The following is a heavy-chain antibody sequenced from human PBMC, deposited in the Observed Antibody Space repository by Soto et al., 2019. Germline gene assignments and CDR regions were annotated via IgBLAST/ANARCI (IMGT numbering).Heavy chain of an antibody. CDR3: AHKVRAIGWEPLRFDY. J-gene: IGHJ4*02. V-gene: IGHV2-5*02. CDR1: GFSLSTSGVG. Sequence: SGPTLVNPTQTLTLTCSFSGFSLSTSGVGVGWIRQPPGKALEWLALIFWDDDNRYSPSLESRLTITKDTSKNQVVLTMTNMETVDTATFYCAHKVRAIGWEPLRFDYWGQGTLVTVSS. D-gene: IGHD3-16*02. CDR2: IFWDDDN.